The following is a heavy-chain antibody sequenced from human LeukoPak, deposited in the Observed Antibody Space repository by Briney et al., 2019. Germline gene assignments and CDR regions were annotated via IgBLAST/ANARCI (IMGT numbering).Heavy chain of an antibody. Sequence: PSETLSLTCAVYGGSFSGYYWNWIRQPPGKGLEWIGEISHSGSTDYNPSLKSRVTISVDTSKNRFSLRLSSVTAADTAVYYCARVTGYMVEDYFDYWGQGTLVTVSS. D-gene: IGHD6-13*01. CDR1: GGSFSGYY. CDR3: ARVTGYMVEDYFDY. J-gene: IGHJ4*02. CDR2: ISHSGST. V-gene: IGHV4-34*01.